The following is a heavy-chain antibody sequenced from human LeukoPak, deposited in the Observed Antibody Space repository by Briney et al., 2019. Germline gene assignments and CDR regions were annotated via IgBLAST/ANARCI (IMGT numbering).Heavy chain of an antibody. Sequence: GRSLRLSCVAAGFTFSSYSMNWVRQAPGKWLEWVSYISTSTTNIYYASSVKGRFTISRDNAKKSLYLQMNSLRVEDTAVYYCARDSTRWLQSPYAFDIWGQGTMVTVSS. J-gene: IGHJ3*02. D-gene: IGHD5-24*01. V-gene: IGHV3-48*01. CDR2: ISTSTTNI. CDR3: ARDSTRWLQSPYAFDI. CDR1: GFTFSSYS.